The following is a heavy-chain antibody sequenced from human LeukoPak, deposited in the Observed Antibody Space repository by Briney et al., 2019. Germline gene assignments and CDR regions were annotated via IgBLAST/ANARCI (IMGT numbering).Heavy chain of an antibody. J-gene: IGHJ4*02. V-gene: IGHV1-2*02. Sequence: ASVKVSCKASGYTFTSYDINWVRQATGQGLEWMGWMNPNSGGTNYAQKFQGRVTMTRDTSISTAYMELSRLRSDDTAVYYCARDKGGLYYYDSSGYYPSHFDYWGQGTLVAVSS. CDR3: ARDKGGLYYYDSSGYYPSHFDY. CDR1: GYTFTSYD. CDR2: MNPNSGGT. D-gene: IGHD3-22*01.